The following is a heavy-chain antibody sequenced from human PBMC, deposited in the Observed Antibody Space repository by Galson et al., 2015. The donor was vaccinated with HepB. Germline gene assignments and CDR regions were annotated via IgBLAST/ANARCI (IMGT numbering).Heavy chain of an antibody. Sequence: TLSLTCTVSGGSISSGGFFWGWIRQHPGKGLEWIGYIYYGGYTSYNPSLKSRLTISVDTSKDQFSLKLSSVTAADTALYYCARADALRTVDYWGQGTLITVSS. CDR1: GGSISSGGFF. J-gene: IGHJ4*02. CDR3: ARADALRTVDY. CDR2: IYYGGYT. V-gene: IGHV4-31*03.